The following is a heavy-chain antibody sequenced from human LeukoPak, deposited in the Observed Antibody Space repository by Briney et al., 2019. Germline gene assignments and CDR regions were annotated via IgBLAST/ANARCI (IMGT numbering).Heavy chain of an antibody. V-gene: IGHV3-66*01. CDR3: ARAEDSSGYYNAEYFQY. CDR2: IYSGGST. CDR1: GLTVSSNY. Sequence: GGSLRLSCAASGLTVSSNYMSWVRQAPGKGLEWVSVIYSGGSTYYADSVKGRFTISRDNSKNTLYLQMNSLRAEDTAVYYCARAEDSSGYYNAEYFQYWGQGTLVTVSS. D-gene: IGHD3-22*01. J-gene: IGHJ1*01.